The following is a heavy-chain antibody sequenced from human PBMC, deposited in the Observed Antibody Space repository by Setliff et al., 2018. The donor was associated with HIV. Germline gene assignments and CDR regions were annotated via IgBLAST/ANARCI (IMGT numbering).Heavy chain of an antibody. V-gene: IGHV1-18*01. D-gene: IGHD3-22*01. CDR1: GYTFTSYG. Sequence: ASVKVSCKASGYTFTSYGISWVRQAPGQGLEWMGWISAYNDNTNYAQKPQGRVTMTTDTSTSTAYMELRSLRSDDTAVYYCARDLGISSGYYFDYWGQGTLVTVSS. CDR2: ISAYNDNT. J-gene: IGHJ4*02. CDR3: ARDLGISSGYYFDY.